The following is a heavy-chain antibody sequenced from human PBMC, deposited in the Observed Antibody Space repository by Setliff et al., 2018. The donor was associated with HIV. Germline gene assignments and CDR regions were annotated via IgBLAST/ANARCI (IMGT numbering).Heavy chain of an antibody. V-gene: IGHV3-43*01. CDR1: GFTFDDYS. D-gene: IGHD3-22*01. CDR2: ISWDGGSK. J-gene: IGHJ3*02. Sequence: GGSLRLSCAASGFTFDDYSMHWVRQAPGKGLEWVSLISWDGGSKFYADSVKGRFTVSRDNNGNSLYLQMNSLKTEDTAVYYCTTAHYDSIWPDAFDIWGQGTMVTVSS. CDR3: TTAHYDSIWPDAFDI.